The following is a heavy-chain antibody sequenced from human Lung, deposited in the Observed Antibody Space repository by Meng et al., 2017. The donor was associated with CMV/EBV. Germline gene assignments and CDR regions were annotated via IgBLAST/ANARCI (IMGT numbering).Heavy chain of an antibody. CDR2: ISPYNGDT. CDR3: ARAIVKNGKRQFDY. D-gene: IGHD1-1*01. CDR1: GYTFIDYQ. V-gene: IGHV1-2*04. Sequence: QVQLAQSGAEVKEPGASVKLSCKTSGYTFIDYQIHWVRQAPGQGLEWMGWISPYNGDTIYARDFQGWVTMTRDTSNRTLYMEVSRLRFDDTAVYYCARAIVKNGKRQFDYWGQGTLVTVSS. J-gene: IGHJ4*02.